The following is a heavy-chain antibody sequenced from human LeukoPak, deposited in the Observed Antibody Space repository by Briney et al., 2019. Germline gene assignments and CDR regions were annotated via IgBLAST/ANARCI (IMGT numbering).Heavy chain of an antibody. CDR2: IYYSGST. Sequence: SETLSLTCTVSGGSISSYYWSRIRQPPGKGLEWIGYIYYSGSTSYNPSLKSRVTISVDTSKNQFSLKLSSVTAADTAVYYCARDGGSSFRYFDYWGQGTLVTVSS. CDR1: GGSISSYY. D-gene: IGHD2-2*01. J-gene: IGHJ4*02. V-gene: IGHV4-59*12. CDR3: ARDGGSSFRYFDY.